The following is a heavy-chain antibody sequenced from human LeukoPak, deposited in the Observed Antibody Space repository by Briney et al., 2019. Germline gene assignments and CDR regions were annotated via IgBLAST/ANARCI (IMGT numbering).Heavy chain of an antibody. CDR3: ARDLVLMVYAPIGNWFDP. CDR2: ISSSSSYI. Sequence: GGSLRLSCAASGFTFSSYSMNWVRQAPGKGLEWVSSISSSSSYIYYADSVKGRFTISRDNAKNSLYLQMNSLRAEDTAVYYCARDLVLMVYAPIGNWFDPWGQGTLVTVSS. D-gene: IGHD2-8*01. V-gene: IGHV3-21*01. CDR1: GFTFSSYS. J-gene: IGHJ5*02.